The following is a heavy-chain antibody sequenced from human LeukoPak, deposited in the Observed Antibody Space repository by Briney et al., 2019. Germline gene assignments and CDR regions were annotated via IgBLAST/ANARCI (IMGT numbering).Heavy chain of an antibody. Sequence: PGGSLRLSCAASGFTFSSYAMHWVRQAPGKGLEWVAVISYDGSNKYYADSVKGRFTISRDNFKNTLYLQMNSLRAEDTAVYYCARWLYSSGLGGFAYWGQGTLVTVSS. D-gene: IGHD6-19*01. CDR3: ARWLYSSGLGGFAY. CDR2: ISYDGSNK. CDR1: GFTFSSYA. J-gene: IGHJ4*02. V-gene: IGHV3-30*04.